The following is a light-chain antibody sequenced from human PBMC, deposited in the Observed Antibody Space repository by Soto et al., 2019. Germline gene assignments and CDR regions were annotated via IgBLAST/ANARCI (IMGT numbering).Light chain of an antibody. J-gene: IGLJ1*01. V-gene: IGLV1-40*01. CDR2: ANS. Sequence: QSVLTQPPSVSGAPGQRVSISCTGGSSNIGAGYDVHWYLQLPGTAPKVLIYANSNRPSGVPDRFSGSKSGTSASLAITGLQAEDEADYYCQSYDSSLRGYVFGTGTKSPS. CDR1: SSNIGAGYD. CDR3: QSYDSSLRGYV.